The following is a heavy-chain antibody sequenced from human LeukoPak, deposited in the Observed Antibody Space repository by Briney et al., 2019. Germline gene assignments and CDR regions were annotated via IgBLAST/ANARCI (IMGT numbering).Heavy chain of an antibody. CDR2: IYHSGST. CDR3: ARVLVNAFDI. D-gene: IGHD2-8*02. CDR1: GGSISSGGYS. Sequence: PSQTLSLTCAVSGGSISSGGYSWSWIRQPPGKGLEWIGCIYHSGSTYYNPSLKSRVTISVDRSKNQFSLKLSSVTAADTAVYYCARVLVNAFDIWGQGTMVTVSS. V-gene: IGHV4-30-2*01. J-gene: IGHJ3*02.